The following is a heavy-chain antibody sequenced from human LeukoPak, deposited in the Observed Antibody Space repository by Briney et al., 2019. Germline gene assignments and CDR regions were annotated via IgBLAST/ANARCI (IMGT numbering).Heavy chain of an antibody. J-gene: IGHJ4*02. CDR1: GFSFSNYA. D-gene: IGHD3-22*01. CDR2: ISGSGGNT. V-gene: IGHV3-23*01. Sequence: GGSLRLSCAASGFSFSNYAMSWVRQAPGKGLEWVSGISGSGGNTYYADSAKGRFTISRGNSKNTLYLQMNSLRAEDTAVYYCAKAGIYYVSSGFYSYFDYWGQGTLVTVSS. CDR3: AKAGIYYVSSGFYSYFDY.